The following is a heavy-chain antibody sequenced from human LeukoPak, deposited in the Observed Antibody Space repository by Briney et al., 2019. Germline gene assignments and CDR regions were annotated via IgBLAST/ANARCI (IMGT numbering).Heavy chain of an antibody. J-gene: IGHJ6*02. CDR2: IIPILGIA. CDR1: GGTFSSYA. CDR3: ARGYSYGYSFDYGMDA. V-gene: IGHV1-69*04. Sequence: ASVKVSCKASGGTFSSYAISWVRQAPGQGLEWMGRIIPILGIANYAQKFQGRVTITADKSTSTAYMELSSLRSEDTAVYYCARGYSYGYSFDYGMDAWGQGTTVTVSS. D-gene: IGHD5-18*01.